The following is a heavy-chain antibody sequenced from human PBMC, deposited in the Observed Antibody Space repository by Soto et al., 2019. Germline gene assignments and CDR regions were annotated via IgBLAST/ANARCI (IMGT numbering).Heavy chain of an antibody. V-gene: IGHV3-74*01. CDR1: GLPFTDYW. CDR3: VTLSTAVDGFAFDI. D-gene: IGHD6-19*01. Sequence: GGSLRLSCTASGLPFTDYWMHWVRQAPGKGLVWVSRIHPDEVTTSYADSVRGRFTVSRDNVRNTLYLQMNSLRAEDTAMYYCVTLSTAVDGFAFDIWGRGTMVTVSS. J-gene: IGHJ3*02. CDR2: IHPDEVTT.